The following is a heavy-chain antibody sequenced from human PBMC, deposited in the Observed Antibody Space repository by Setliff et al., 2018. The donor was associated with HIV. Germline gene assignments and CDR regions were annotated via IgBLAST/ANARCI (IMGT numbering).Heavy chain of an antibody. CDR1: GYSINSGYY. CDR3: ARGHFYDTNGYYLRPFDI. Sequence: SETLSLTCAVSGYSINSGYYWGWIRQPPGKGLEWIGTIYHSGSTYYNPSLKSRVTISVDMSKNQFSLRLSSVTAADTAVYYCARGHFYDTNGYYLRPFDIWGQGTMVTVSS. CDR2: IYHSGST. V-gene: IGHV4-38-2*01. D-gene: IGHD3-22*01. J-gene: IGHJ3*02.